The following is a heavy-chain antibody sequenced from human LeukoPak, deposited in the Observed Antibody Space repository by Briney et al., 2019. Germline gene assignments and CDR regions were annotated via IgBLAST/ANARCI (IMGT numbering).Heavy chain of an antibody. D-gene: IGHD7-27*01. J-gene: IGHJ3*02. V-gene: IGHV3-30*02. CDR3: ARDLTGDDAFDI. Sequence: GGSLRLSCAASGFTFSSYGMHWVRQAPGKGLEWVAFIRYDGSNKYYADSVKGRFTISRDNSKNTLYLQMNSLRAEDTAVYYCARDLTGDDAFDIWGQGTMVTVSS. CDR1: GFTFSSYG. CDR2: IRYDGSNK.